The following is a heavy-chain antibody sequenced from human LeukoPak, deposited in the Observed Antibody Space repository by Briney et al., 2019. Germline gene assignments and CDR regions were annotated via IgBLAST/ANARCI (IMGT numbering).Heavy chain of an antibody. V-gene: IGHV3-30-3*01. CDR3: AKDDPPLSFGVVPYYMDV. Sequence: GGSLRLSCAASGFTFSSYAMHWVRQAPGKGLEWVAVISYDGSNKYYADSVKGRFTISRDNSKNTLYLQMNSLRAEGTAVYYCAKDDPPLSFGVVPYYMDVWGKGTTVTVSS. J-gene: IGHJ6*03. CDR1: GFTFSSYA. CDR2: ISYDGSNK. D-gene: IGHD3-3*01.